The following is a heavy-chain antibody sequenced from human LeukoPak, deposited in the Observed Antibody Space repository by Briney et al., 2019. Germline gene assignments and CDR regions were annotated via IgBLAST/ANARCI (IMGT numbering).Heavy chain of an antibody. CDR1: GGSFSGYY. V-gene: IGHV4-34*01. CDR2: INHSGST. CDR3: ARAGYCSSTSCYGGYYFDY. J-gene: IGHJ4*02. D-gene: IGHD2-2*01. Sequence: SETLFLTCAVYGGSFSGYYWSWIRQPPGKGLEWIGEINHSGSTNYNPSLKSRVTISVDTSKNQFSLKLSSVTAADTAVYYCARAGYCSSTSCYGGYYFDYWGQGTLVTVSS.